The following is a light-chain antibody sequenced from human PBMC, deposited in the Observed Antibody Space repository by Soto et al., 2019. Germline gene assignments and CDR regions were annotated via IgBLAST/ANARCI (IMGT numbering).Light chain of an antibody. Sequence: EIGLTQCPSTMSGSLGEGSTLSCRASQSLSSNLAWYQQHSGQAPRLLIYGASTRATGIPARFSGSRYGTEFTLTISRLQSEALAVYYCQQYKPFGQGTKVDIK. J-gene: IGKJ1*01. CDR3: QQYKP. V-gene: IGKV3-15*01. CDR2: GAS. CDR1: QSLSSN.